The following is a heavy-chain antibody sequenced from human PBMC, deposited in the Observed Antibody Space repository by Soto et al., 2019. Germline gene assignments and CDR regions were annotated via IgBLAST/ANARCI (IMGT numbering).Heavy chain of an antibody. CDR1: GFTFSSYS. J-gene: IGHJ6*02. CDR3: ARGWRPGYVLYGMDV. Sequence: EVQLVESGGGLVKPGGSLRLSCAASGFTFSSYSMNWVRQAPGKGLEWVSSISSSSSYIYYADSVKGRFTISRDNAKNSLYLQMNSLRAEDTAVYYCARGWRPGYVLYGMDVWGQGTTVTVSS. CDR2: ISSSSSYI. V-gene: IGHV3-21*01. D-gene: IGHD3-16*01.